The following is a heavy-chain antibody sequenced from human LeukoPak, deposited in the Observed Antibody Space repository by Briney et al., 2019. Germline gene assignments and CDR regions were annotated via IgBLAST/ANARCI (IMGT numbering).Heavy chain of an antibody. D-gene: IGHD5-18*01. CDR1: GYTFTSYG. CDR3: ARDIDPYSYGRTEYFQH. CDR2: ISAYNGNT. J-gene: IGHJ1*01. V-gene: IGHV1-18*01. Sequence: ASVKVSCKASGYTFTSYGISWVRQAPGQGLEWMGWISAYNGNTNYAQKLQGRVTMTTDTSTSTAYMELRSLRSDDTAVYYCARDIDPYSYGRTEYFQHWGQGTLVTVSS.